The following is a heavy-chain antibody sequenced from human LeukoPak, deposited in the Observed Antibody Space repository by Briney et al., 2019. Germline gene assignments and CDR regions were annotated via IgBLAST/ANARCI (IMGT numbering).Heavy chain of an antibody. CDR1: GGSFSGYY. V-gene: IGHV4-34*01. J-gene: IGHJ4*02. CDR2: INHSGST. D-gene: IGHD3-3*01. Sequence: SETLSLTCAVYGGSFSGYYWSWIRQPPGKGLEWIGEINHSGSTKYNPSLKSRVTISVDTSKNQFSLKLSSVTAADTAVYYCARGPRDAIIRFLDYWGQGTLVTVSS. CDR3: ARGPRDAIIRFLDY.